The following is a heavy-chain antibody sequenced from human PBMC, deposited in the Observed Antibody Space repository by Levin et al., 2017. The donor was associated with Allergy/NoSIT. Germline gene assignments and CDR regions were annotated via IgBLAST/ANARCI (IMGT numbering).Heavy chain of an antibody. CDR1: GFTFSSYG. V-gene: IGHV3-33*01. CDR3: ARVLRFYYYYYMDV. D-gene: IGHD5-12*01. J-gene: IGHJ6*03. Sequence: GGSLRLSCAASGFTFSSYGMHWVRQAPGKGLEWVAVIWDDGYKKYYADSVKGRFTISRDNSKNTLYLQMNSLRAEDTAVYYCARVLRFYYYYYMDVWGKRATVTVSS. CDR2: IWDDGYKK.